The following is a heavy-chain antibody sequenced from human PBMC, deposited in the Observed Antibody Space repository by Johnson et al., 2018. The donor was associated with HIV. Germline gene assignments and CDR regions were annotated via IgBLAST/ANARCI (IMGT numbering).Heavy chain of an antibody. CDR1: GFTFANYG. J-gene: IGHJ3*02. V-gene: IGHV3-30*19. Sequence: VQLVESGGGVVQPGESLRLSCAASGFTFANYGMHWVRQAPGKGLEWVAFTAHDESITHYADSVKGRFTISRDNSKNTLYLQMNSLRAEDTAVYYCARSFGVTTPGAFDIWGQGTMVTVSS. D-gene: IGHD3-3*01. CDR2: TAHDESIT. CDR3: ARSFGVTTPGAFDI.